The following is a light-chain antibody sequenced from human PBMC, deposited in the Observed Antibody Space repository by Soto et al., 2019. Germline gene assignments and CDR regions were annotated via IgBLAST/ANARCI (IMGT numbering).Light chain of an antibody. J-gene: IGKJ2*02. Sequence: IQMTQSPSSLSASVGDRVTITCQASQDIKNYLIWYQQKPGKAPKLLIYDASTLGTGVSSRFSGSGSVTHFTLTISSLQPEDIATYYCQQFDSVPCTFGQGTKLEIK. V-gene: IGKV1-33*01. CDR2: DAS. CDR3: QQFDSVPCT. CDR1: QDIKNY.